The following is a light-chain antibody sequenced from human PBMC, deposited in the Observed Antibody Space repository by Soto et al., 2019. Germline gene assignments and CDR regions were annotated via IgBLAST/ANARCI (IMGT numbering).Light chain of an antibody. CDR2: AAS. Sequence: IQMTQSPSTLSATVGDRVTITCRASQSISSWLAWYQQKPGKAPKLLIYAASSLQSGVPSRFSGSGSGTDFTLTISSLQPEDFATYYCRQSYSTPPTFGQRAKVDI. J-gene: IGKJ1*01. V-gene: IGKV1-39*01. CDR3: RQSYSTPPT. CDR1: QSISSW.